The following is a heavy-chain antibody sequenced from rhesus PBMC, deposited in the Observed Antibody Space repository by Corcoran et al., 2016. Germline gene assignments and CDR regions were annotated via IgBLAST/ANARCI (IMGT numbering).Heavy chain of an antibody. J-gene: IGHJ4*01. CDR3: ARVPFDY. Sequence: EVLLVESGGGLVHPGGSLCLSCAASCFPFIRYVLHWGRLGPGEGLEWVAVISYDGSKKYYADSVKGRFTISRDNSKNMLYQQMNNLKLEDTAVYYCARVPFDYWGQGVLVTVSS. CDR1: CFPFIRYV. CDR2: ISYDGSKK. V-gene: IGHV3-54*02.